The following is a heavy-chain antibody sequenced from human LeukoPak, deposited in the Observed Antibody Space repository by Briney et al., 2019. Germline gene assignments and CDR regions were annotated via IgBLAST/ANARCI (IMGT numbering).Heavy chain of an antibody. D-gene: IGHD3-10*01. CDR3: ARPMVMVRGAEPFDC. CDR2: IIPIFGTA. J-gene: IGHJ4*02. Sequence: GASVKVSCKASGGTFSSYAISWVRQAPGQGLEWMGGIIPIFGTANYAQKFQGRVTITADESTSTAYMELSSLRSEDTAVYYCARPMVMVRGAEPFDCWGQGTLVTVSS. V-gene: IGHV1-69*01. CDR1: GGTFSSYA.